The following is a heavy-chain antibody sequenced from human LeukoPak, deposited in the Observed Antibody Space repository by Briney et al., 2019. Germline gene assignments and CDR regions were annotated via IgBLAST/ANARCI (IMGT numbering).Heavy chain of an antibody. V-gene: IGHV1-69*05. CDR1: GGTFSSYA. CDR2: IIPIFGTA. Sequence: GASVKVSCKASGGTFSSYAISWVRQAPGQGLEWMGGIIPIFGTANYAQKFQGRVTITTDEPTSTAYMELSSLRSEDTAVYYCAREYSSSSSWFDPWGQGTLVTVSS. J-gene: IGHJ5*02. CDR3: AREYSSSSSWFDP. D-gene: IGHD6-6*01.